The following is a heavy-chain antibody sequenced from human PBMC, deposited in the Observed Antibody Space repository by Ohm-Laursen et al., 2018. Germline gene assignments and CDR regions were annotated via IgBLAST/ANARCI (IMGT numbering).Heavy chain of an antibody. CDR3: ARERLVLTGDFWSGYPDY. D-gene: IGHD3-3*01. J-gene: IGHJ4*02. V-gene: IGHV3-7*01. CDR2: IKQDGSEK. CDR1: GFTFSSYW. Sequence: SLRLSCSAPGFTFSSYWMSWVRQAPGKGLEWVANIKQDGSEKYYADSVKGRFTISRDNAKNSLYLQMNSLRAEDTAVYYCARERLVLTGDFWSGYPDYWGQGTLVTVSS.